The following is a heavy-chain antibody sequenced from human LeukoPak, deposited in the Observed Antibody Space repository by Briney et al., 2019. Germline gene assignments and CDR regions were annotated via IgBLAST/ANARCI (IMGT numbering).Heavy chain of an antibody. CDR1: GYTFSSYG. V-gene: IGHV1-18*01. CDR2: ISADNGNT. CDR3: ARGVWWPHSGLDY. Sequence: ASVKVSCKASGYTFSSYGISWVRQAPGQGLEWMGWISADNGNTKYADKLQGRVTMTRDTSTTTAYMELKSLRADDTAVYYCARGVWWPHSGLDYWGQGTLVTVSS. J-gene: IGHJ4*02. D-gene: IGHD4/OR15-4a*01.